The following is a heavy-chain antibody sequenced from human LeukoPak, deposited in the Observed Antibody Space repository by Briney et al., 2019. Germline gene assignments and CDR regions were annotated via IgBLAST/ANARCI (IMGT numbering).Heavy chain of an antibody. CDR2: INPNSGGT. V-gene: IGHV1-2*02. CDR1: GYTFTAYY. J-gene: IGHJ4*02. D-gene: IGHD2-8*01. Sequence: SVKVSCKASGYTFTAYYMHWVRQAPGQGLEWMGWINPNSGGTKYVQNFQGRVTMTRDTSISTAYMELSGLRSDDTAVYYCARGPAYSQYCANGVCYFLDHWGQGALVTVSS. CDR3: ARGPAYSQYCANGVCYFLDH.